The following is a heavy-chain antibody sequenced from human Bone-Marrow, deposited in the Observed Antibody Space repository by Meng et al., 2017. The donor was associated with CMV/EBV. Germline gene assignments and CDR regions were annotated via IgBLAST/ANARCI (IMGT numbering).Heavy chain of an antibody. CDR3: TTVIYYYASSGYYQGAFDI. CDR1: NAW. CDR2: IKTNPAGGTT. J-gene: IGHJ3*02. V-gene: IGHV3-15*07. D-gene: IGHD3-22*01. Sequence: NAWMNWVRQAPGKGLEWVGRIKTNPAGGTTDYAAPVKGRFTISRDDSKNTLYLQMNSLKTEDTAVYYCTTVIYYYASSGYYQGAFDIWGQGTMVTVSS.